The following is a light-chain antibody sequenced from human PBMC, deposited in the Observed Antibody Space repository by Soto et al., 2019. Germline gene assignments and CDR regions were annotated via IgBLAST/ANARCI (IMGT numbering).Light chain of an antibody. V-gene: IGLV1-40*01. CDR3: QSYDSSLSGRGGV. CDR2: GNS. CDR1: SSNIGAGYD. Sequence: QSVLTQPPSVSGAPGQRVTISCTVSSSNIGAGYDVHWYQQLPGTAPKLLIYGNSNRPSGVPDRFSGSKSGTSASLAITGLQAEDEADYYCQSYDSSLSGRGGVFGGGTKVTVL. J-gene: IGLJ2*01.